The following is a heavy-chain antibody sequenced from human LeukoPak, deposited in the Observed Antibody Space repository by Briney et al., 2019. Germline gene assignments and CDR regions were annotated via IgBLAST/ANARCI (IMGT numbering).Heavy chain of an antibody. CDR3: ARLYGGNSLGQMDY. V-gene: IGHV1-2*02. J-gene: IGHJ4*02. D-gene: IGHD4-23*01. Sequence: GASVKVSCKASGYTFTGYYMHWVRQATGQGLEWMGWINPHSGGTNYAQKFQGRVTMTRDTSISTAYMDLSSLISNDTAVYYCARLYGGNSLGQMDYWGQGTLVTVSS. CDR2: INPHSGGT. CDR1: GYTFTGYY.